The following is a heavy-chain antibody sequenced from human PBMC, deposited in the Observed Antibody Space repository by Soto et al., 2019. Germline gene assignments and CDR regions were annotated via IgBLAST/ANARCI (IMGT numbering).Heavy chain of an antibody. V-gene: IGHV4-31*03. D-gene: IGHD6-19*01. J-gene: IGHJ4*02. Sequence: TLSLTCTVSGGSISSGGYYWSWIRQHPGKGLEWIGYIYYSGSTYYNPSLKSRVTISVDTSKNQFSLKLSSVTAADTAVYYCARVWGSGSYFGYWGQGTLVTVSS. CDR2: IYYSGST. CDR3: ARVWGSGSYFGY. CDR1: GGSISSGGYY.